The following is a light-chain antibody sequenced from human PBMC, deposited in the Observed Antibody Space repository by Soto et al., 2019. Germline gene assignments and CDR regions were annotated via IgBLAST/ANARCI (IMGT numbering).Light chain of an antibody. J-gene: IGKJ1*01. CDR1: HSVSSS. CDR3: QQYSDWRPQ. Sequence: EVVVSQSPATRSGCPGEGATGSCRASHSVSSSLAWYQQKPGQAHRLIIHGASTRATGIQDRFSGSGSGTEFTLTISSLQSEDFAVYYCQQYSDWRPQFGQGTKVDIK. CDR2: GAS. V-gene: IGKV3-15*01.